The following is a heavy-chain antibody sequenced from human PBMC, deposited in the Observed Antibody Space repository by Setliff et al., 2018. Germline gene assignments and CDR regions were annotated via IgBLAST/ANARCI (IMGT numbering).Heavy chain of an antibody. D-gene: IGHD3-22*01. CDR1: GGTFSSYA. CDR2: IIPIFGTA. Sequence: GASVKVSCKASGGTFSSYAISWVRQAPGQGLEWMGGIIPIFGTANYAQKFQGRVTITADESTSTAYMELSSLRSEDTAVYYCARDPAYYDSDFQHWGQGTLVTVSS. CDR3: ARDPAYYDSDFQH. J-gene: IGHJ1*01. V-gene: IGHV1-69*13.